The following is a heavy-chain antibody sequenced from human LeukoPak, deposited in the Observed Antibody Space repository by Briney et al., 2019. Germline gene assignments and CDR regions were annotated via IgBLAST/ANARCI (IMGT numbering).Heavy chain of an antibody. CDR3: ATGTGTTYLDAFDI. Sequence: PSETLSLTCTVSGGSISSYYWSWIRQPAGKGLEWIGRIYTSGSTNYNPSLKSRVTMSVDTSKNQFSLKLSSVTAADTAVYYCATGTGTTYLDAFDIWGQGTMVTVSS. J-gene: IGHJ3*02. D-gene: IGHD1-1*01. V-gene: IGHV4-4*07. CDR2: IYTSGST. CDR1: GGSISSYY.